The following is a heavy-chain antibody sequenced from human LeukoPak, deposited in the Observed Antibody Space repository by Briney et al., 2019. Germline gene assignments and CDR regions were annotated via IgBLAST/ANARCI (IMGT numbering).Heavy chain of an antibody. V-gene: IGHV4-4*09. J-gene: IGHJ1*01. CDR1: GGSISSHY. Sequence: PSETLSLTCTVSGGSISSHYWSWIRQPPGKGLEWIGYIYTSGSTNYNPSLKSRVTISVDTSKNQFSLKLSPVTAADTAVYYCARHYYDSSGYYYEYSQHWGQGTLVTVSS. CDR2: IYTSGST. CDR3: ARHYYDSSGYYYEYSQH. D-gene: IGHD3-22*01.